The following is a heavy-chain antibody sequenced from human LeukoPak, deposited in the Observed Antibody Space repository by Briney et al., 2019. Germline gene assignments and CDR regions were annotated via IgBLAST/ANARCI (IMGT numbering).Heavy chain of an antibody. D-gene: IGHD3-10*01. CDR1: GYTFTNYG. CDR3: ARVPRRGERFDP. V-gene: IGHV1-18*01. CDR2: ISAYNGNT. J-gene: IGHJ5*02. Sequence: ASVKVSCKASGYTFTNYGLSWVRQAPGQGLEWMGWISAYNGNTNYAQKLQGRVTMTTDTSTSTAYMELRSLRSEDTAVYYCARVPRRGERFDPWGQGTLVTVSS.